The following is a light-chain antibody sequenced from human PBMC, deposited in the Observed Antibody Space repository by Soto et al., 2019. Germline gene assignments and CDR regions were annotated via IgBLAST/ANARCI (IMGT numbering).Light chain of an antibody. CDR3: SSYTSSSTRV. CDR1: SSDVGGYNY. V-gene: IGLV2-14*01. Sequence: QSALTQPASVSGSPGHSITISCTGTSSDVGGYNYVSWYQQHPGKAPKLMIYDVSNRPSGVSNRFSGSKSGNTASLTISGLQAEDEADYYCSSYTSSSTRVFGNGTKVTVL. J-gene: IGLJ1*01. CDR2: DVS.